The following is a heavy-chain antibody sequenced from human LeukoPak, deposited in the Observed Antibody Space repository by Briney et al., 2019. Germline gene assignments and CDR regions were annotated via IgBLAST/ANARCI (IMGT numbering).Heavy chain of an antibody. J-gene: IGHJ4*02. V-gene: IGHV3-11*04. Sequence: GGSLRLSCAASGFTFSDYYMSWLRQAPGKGREWVSYISSSGSNIYYADSVKGRFTISRDNTKNSLYLQMNSVRAEDTAVYYCARDPRRFDYWGQGTLVTVSS. CDR2: ISSSGSNI. CDR1: GFTFSDYY. CDR3: ARDPRRFDY.